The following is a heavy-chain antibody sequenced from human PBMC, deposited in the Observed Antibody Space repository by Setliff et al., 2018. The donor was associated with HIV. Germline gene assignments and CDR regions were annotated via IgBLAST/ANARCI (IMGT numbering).Heavy chain of an antibody. D-gene: IGHD6-13*01. J-gene: IGHJ4*02. CDR2: IDWDDDE. CDR1: GFSLTTTGMC. V-gene: IGHV2-70*11. CDR3: ARIKGSWYVDY. Sequence: SGPTLVNPTQPLTLTCTFSGFSLTTTGMCVTWIRQPPGKALEWLARIDWDDDEYYSTSLKTRLTIPKDPSKNQVALTMTNMDPVDTATYYCARIKGSWYVDYWGQGTLVTVS.